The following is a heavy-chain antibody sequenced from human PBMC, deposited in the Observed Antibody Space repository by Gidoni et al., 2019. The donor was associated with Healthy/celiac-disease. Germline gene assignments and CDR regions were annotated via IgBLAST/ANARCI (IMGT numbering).Heavy chain of an antibody. D-gene: IGHD3-3*01. Sequence: EVQLLESGGGLVQPGGSLRLSCAASGFPFRSYAMSWVRQAPGKGLEWVSAISGSGGSTYYADSVKGRFTISRDNSKNTLYLQMNSLRAEDTAVYYCAKDPTIFGVVITWFDYWGQGTLVTVSS. CDR1: GFPFRSYA. V-gene: IGHV3-23*01. CDR2: ISGSGGST. J-gene: IGHJ4*02. CDR3: AKDPTIFGVVITWFDY.